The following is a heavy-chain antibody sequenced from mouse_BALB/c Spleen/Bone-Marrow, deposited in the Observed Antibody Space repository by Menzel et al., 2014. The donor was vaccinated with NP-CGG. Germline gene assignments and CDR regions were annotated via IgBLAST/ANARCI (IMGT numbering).Heavy chain of an antibody. CDR3: ARCYYGSGYFDY. V-gene: IGHV14-3*02. D-gene: IGHD1-1*01. CDR1: GFNIKDTY. Sequence: VQLQQSGAELVKPGASVKLSCTASGFNIKDTYMHWVKQRPEQGLEWIGRIDPANGNTKYDPKFQGKATITADTSSNTACLQLSSLAAEDAAVYYCARCYYGSGYFDYWGQGTTLTVSS. J-gene: IGHJ2*01. CDR2: IDPANGNT.